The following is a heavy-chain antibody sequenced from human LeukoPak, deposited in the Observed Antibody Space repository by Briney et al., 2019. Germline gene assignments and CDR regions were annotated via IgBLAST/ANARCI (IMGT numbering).Heavy chain of an antibody. J-gene: IGHJ6*02. CDR1: GFTFSNYA. CDR2: ITGSGGST. Sequence: PGGSLRLSCAGSGFTFSNYAMSWVRQAPGKGLEWVSAITGSGGSTYHADSVKGRFTISRDNSKNSLYLQMNSLRAEDTAVYYCAKDGGGSLEWLPPMDVWGQGTTVTVSS. D-gene: IGHD3-3*01. V-gene: IGHV3-23*01. CDR3: AKDGGGSLEWLPPMDV.